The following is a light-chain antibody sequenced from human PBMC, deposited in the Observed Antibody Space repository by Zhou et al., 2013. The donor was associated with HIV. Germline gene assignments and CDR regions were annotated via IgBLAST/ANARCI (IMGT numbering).Light chain of an antibody. V-gene: IGKV1-NL1*01. CDR2: VAS. Sequence: DIQMTQSPSSLSASVGDRVTITCRASQGISNSLAWYQQKPGKAPKLLVYVASRLESGVPSRFSGSGSGTDYTLTISSLQPEDFATYYCQQYDNLPLVYTFGQGTKLEIK. J-gene: IGKJ2*01. CDR1: QGISNS. CDR3: QQYDNLPLVYT.